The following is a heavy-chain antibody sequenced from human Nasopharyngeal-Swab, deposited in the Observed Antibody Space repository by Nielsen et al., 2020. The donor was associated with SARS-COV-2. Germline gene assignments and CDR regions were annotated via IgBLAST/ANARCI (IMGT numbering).Heavy chain of an antibody. D-gene: IGHD1-7*01. CDR1: GYSFSSYW. J-gene: IGHJ4*02. CDR2: MYLRDSDT. V-gene: IGHV5-51*01. CDR3: ATAYNGNYYWDY. Sequence: KVSCKGSGYSFSSYWIDWVRQMPGKGLEWMGIMYLRDSDTRYSPSFQGQVTISADKSISTAYLQWSSLKASDTARYYCATAYNGNYYWDYWGQGTLVTVSS.